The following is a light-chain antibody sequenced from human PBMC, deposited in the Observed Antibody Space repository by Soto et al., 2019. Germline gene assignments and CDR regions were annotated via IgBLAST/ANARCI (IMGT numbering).Light chain of an antibody. V-gene: IGKV3-15*01. Sequence: EIVMTQSPSTRSVSPVERTTLSFIASQIVTSSLALYQQKPGPAPRLLIYGASARATGIPARFSGSGSGTEFPLTISRLQSEDFAVYYCQQYNYWPLITFGQGTRLEIK. J-gene: IGKJ5*01. CDR2: GAS. CDR1: QIVTSS. CDR3: QQYNYWPLIT.